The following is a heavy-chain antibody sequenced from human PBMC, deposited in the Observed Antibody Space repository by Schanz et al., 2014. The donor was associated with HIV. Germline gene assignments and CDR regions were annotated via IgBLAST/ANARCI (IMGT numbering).Heavy chain of an antibody. V-gene: IGHV3-33*06. J-gene: IGHJ4*02. Sequence: QVQLVESGGGVVQPGRSLRLSCAASGFTFSSYGMHWVRQAPGKGLEWVAVIWHDGSSKYYADSVKGRFTISRDNSKNTLYLQMNSLRAEDTAVYYCAKRIIFGVVFPANFDYWGQGTLVTVSS. CDR1: GFTFSSYG. CDR2: IWHDGSSK. CDR3: AKRIIFGVVFPANFDY. D-gene: IGHD3-3*01.